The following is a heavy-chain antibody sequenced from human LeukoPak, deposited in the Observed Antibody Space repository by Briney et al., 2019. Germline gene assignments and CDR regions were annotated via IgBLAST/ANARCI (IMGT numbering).Heavy chain of an antibody. CDR3: ARDDYGGLDY. V-gene: IGHV3-30*01. D-gene: IGHD4-23*01. J-gene: IGHJ4*02. Sequence: ESMKGRFTISRDNPKNTLYLQIKSLRAEDTAVYYCARDDYGGLDYWGQGTLVTVSS.